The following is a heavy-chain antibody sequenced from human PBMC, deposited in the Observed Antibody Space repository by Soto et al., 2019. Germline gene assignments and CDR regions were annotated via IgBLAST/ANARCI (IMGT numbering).Heavy chain of an antibody. Sequence: QVQLVQSGAEVKEPGASVKVSCKASGYTFTSYGISWVRQAPGQGLEWMGWISAYNGNTNYAQKLQGRVTMTTDTSTSTAYMELRSLRSDDTAVYYCARDIVVVVAATPHYYYGMDVWGQGTTVTVSS. CDR1: GYTFTSYG. J-gene: IGHJ6*02. CDR2: ISAYNGNT. D-gene: IGHD2-15*01. CDR3: ARDIVVVVAATPHYYYGMDV. V-gene: IGHV1-18*01.